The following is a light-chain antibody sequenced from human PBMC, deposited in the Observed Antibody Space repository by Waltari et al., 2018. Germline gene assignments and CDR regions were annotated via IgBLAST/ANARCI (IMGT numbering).Light chain of an antibody. J-gene: IGKJ2*01. Sequence: EILLTQPPAPLSSSQVATATLPCKASQSVGSYLAWYQQKPGQPPRLLIYDASNRATGVPARFRGSGSGTDFTLTISSLEAEDFAVYYCQQRSNWTPHTFGQGARLEIK. V-gene: IGKV3-11*01. CDR3: QQRSNWTPHT. CDR2: DAS. CDR1: QSVGSY.